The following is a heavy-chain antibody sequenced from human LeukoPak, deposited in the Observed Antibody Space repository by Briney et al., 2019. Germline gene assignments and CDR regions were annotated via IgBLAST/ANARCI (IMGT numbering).Heavy chain of an antibody. CDR1: GFTVSSNY. Sequence: GGSLRLSCAASGFTVSSNYMSWVRQAPGEGLAWASVIYSGGSTYYADSVKCRFTISRDNTKNTLYLQRNSLRAEDTAVYYCARDDYGDMCFDYWGQGTLVTVSS. V-gene: IGHV3-66*01. CDR3: ARDDYGDMCFDY. CDR2: IYSGGST. J-gene: IGHJ4*02. D-gene: IGHD4-17*01.